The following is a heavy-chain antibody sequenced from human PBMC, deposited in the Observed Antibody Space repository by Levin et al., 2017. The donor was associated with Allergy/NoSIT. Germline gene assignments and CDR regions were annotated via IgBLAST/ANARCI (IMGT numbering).Heavy chain of an antibody. V-gene: IGHV3-11*01. Sequence: PGGSLRLSCAASGFTFTDYYMSWIRQAPGKGLEWLSYISSSGSTIYYADSVKGRFTISRDNAQNSLFLQMNSLRAEDTAVYYCARDYSSSDYWGQGTLVTVSS. J-gene: IGHJ4*02. CDR3: ARDYSSSDY. CDR2: ISSSGSTI. D-gene: IGHD6-6*01. CDR1: GFTFTDYY.